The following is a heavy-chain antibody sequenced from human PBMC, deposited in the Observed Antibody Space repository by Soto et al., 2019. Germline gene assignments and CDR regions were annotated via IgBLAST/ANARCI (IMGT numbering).Heavy chain of an antibody. J-gene: IGHJ4*02. CDR2: ITDSGGDT. D-gene: IGHD3-10*01. V-gene: IGHV3-23*01. Sequence: GVPMIHSCGAAEVPCWSSSMILVSKTPGEGLEWVSTITDSGGDTKYADSVRGRFTISRDNSKNTLYLQMSSLRAEDSAVYYCARGSKESYPGSRIFDFWGRGTLVTVSA. CDR3: ARGSKESYPGSRIFDF. CDR1: EVPCWSSS.